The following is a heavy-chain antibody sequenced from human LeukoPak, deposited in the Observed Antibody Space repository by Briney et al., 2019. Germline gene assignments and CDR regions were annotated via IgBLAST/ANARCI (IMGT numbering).Heavy chain of an antibody. D-gene: IGHD3-3*01. J-gene: IGHJ5*02. Sequence: GGSLRLSRAASGFTFSSYAMGWVRQAPGKGLEWVSAISGSGGSTYYADSVKGRFTISRDNSKNTLYLQMNSLRAEDTAVYYCAKDPRNYDFWSGSWFDPWGQGTLVTVSS. CDR3: AKDPRNYDFWSGSWFDP. CDR2: ISGSGGST. CDR1: GFTFSSYA. V-gene: IGHV3-23*01.